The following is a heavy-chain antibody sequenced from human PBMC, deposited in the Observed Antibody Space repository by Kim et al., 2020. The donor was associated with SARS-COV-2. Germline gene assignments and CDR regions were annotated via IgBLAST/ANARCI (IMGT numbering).Heavy chain of an antibody. V-gene: IGHV3-7*01. J-gene: IGHJ3*02. CDR3: ARALKYCTGNGCRLALDI. D-gene: IGHD2-8*02. CDR2: INEDGSEK. Sequence: GGSLRPSCAASGFTFSTYWMMWVRQAPGKGLEWVAYINEDGSEKAHVGSVKGRFTVSRDNAKDSLHLQMNSLRAEDTAVFYCARALKYCTGNGCRLALDIWGQGTMVTVSS. CDR1: GFTFSTYW.